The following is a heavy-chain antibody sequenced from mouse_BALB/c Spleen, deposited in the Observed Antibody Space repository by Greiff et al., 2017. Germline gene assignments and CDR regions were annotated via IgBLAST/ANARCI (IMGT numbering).Heavy chain of an antibody. CDR1: GYTFTSYW. J-gene: IGHJ3*01. CDR3: AREGYGSSYGWFAY. V-gene: IGHV1-87*01. D-gene: IGHD1-1*01. Sequence: QVQLKQSGAELARPGASVKLSCKASGYTFTSYWMQWVKQRPGQGLEWIGAIYPGDGDTRYTQKFKGKATLTADKSSSTAYMQLSSLASEDSAVYYCAREGYGSSYGWFAYWGQGTLVTVSA. CDR2: IYPGDGDT.